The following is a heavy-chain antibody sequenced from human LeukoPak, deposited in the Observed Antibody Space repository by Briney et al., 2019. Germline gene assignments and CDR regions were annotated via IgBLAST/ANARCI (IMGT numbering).Heavy chain of an antibody. CDR3: ARDNWNYGSSMDV. D-gene: IGHD1-7*01. CDR1: GGSISGYY. Sequence: SETLSLTCTVSGGSISGYYWNWIRQPPGKGLEWIGYIYYSGSTNYNPSLKSRVTISVDTPKNQFSLKLSSVTAADTAVYHCARDNWNYGSSMDVWGQGTTVTVSS. CDR2: IYYSGST. J-gene: IGHJ6*02. V-gene: IGHV4-59*01.